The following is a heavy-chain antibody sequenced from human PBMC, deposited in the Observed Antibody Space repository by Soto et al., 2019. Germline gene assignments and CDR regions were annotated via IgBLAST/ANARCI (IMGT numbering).Heavy chain of an antibody. J-gene: IGHJ3*02. CDR3: ARPTRARGDAFDI. D-gene: IGHD5-12*01. Sequence: GESLKISCKGSGYSFTSYWIGWVRQMPGKGLEWMGIIYPGDSDTRYSPSFQGQVTISADKSISTAYLQWSSLKASDTAMYYCARPTRARGDAFDIWGQGTMVTVSS. CDR2: IYPGDSDT. V-gene: IGHV5-51*01. CDR1: GYSFTSYW.